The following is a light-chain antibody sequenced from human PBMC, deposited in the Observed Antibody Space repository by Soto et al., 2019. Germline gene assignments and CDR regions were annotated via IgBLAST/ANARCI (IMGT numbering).Light chain of an antibody. CDR2: AVS. V-gene: IGKV3-15*01. Sequence: EIVMTQSPATLSVSPGDRATLSCRAGQSLSSNLAWYQQKSGQAPRLLMYAVSTRATGIPARFSGSGSGTEFTLTISSLQSEDFAVYYCQQYNNWPFTFGPGTKVEIK. CDR1: QSLSSN. CDR3: QQYNNWPFT. J-gene: IGKJ3*01.